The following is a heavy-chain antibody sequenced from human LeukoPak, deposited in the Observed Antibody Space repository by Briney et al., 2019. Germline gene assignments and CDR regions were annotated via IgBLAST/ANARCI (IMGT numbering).Heavy chain of an antibody. Sequence: GGSLRLSCTASGFTFSTYWMSWVRQAPGKGLEWISYIGIDSGNTNYADSVKGRFTISGDKDKNSLYLQMNSLRVEDTAVYYCARDYKYAFDNWGQGTLVTVSS. CDR3: ARDYKYAFDN. V-gene: IGHV3-48*01. D-gene: IGHD5-24*01. J-gene: IGHJ4*02. CDR1: GFTFSTYW. CDR2: IGIDSGNT.